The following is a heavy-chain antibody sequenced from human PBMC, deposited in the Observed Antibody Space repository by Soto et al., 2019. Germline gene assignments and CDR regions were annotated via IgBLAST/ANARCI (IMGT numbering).Heavy chain of an antibody. CDR3: ARLDGGYSYNYGMDV. Sequence: ASVKVSCKASGYSFTAYGIHWVRQAPGQRLEWMGWINAAIGEIKFSQKFQGRVTISRDTSARTAYMELSGLRSEDTAVYYCARLDGGYSYNYGMDVWGQGTTVTVSS. D-gene: IGHD3-10*01. CDR2: INAAIGEI. CDR1: GYSFTAYG. J-gene: IGHJ6*02. V-gene: IGHV1-3*01.